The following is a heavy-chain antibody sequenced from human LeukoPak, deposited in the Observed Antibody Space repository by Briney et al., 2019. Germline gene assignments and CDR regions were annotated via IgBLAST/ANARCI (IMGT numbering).Heavy chain of an antibody. V-gene: IGHV4-59*08. J-gene: IGHJ4*02. D-gene: IGHD6-13*01. CDR1: GDSISSYY. Sequence: PSETLSLTCTVSGDSISSYYWSWIRQPPGKGLDWIGYIYYSGNTNYNPSLKSRVTISVDTSKNQFSLKLSSVTAADTAVYYCARSLGSSWYSGPLGYWGQGTLVTVSS. CDR2: IYYSGNT. CDR3: ARSLGSSWYSGPLGY.